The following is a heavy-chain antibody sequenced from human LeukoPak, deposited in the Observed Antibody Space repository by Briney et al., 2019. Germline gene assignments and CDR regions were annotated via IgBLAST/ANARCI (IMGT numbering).Heavy chain of an antibody. J-gene: IGHJ3*02. Sequence: PGGSLRLSCAASGFTFSSYAMSWVRQAPGKGLEWVSGISGSGGSTYYADSVKGRITISRDNSKNTLYLQMNSLRAEDTAVYYCAKGGSRTVTSFDAFDIWGQGTMVTVSS. D-gene: IGHD4-17*01. CDR1: GFTFSSYA. CDR3: AKGGSRTVTSFDAFDI. CDR2: ISGSGGST. V-gene: IGHV3-23*01.